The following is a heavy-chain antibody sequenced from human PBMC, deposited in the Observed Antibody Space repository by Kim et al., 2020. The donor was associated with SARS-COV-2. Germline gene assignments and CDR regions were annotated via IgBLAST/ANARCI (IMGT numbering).Heavy chain of an antibody. Sequence: ASVKVSCNASGYTFTSYAMNWVRQAPGQGLEWMGWINTNTGNPTYAQGFTGRFVFSLDTSVSTAYLQISSLKAEDTAVYYCARIRPDSSGYYYYYYGMDVWGQGTTVTVSS. D-gene: IGHD3-22*01. CDR2: INTNTGNP. J-gene: IGHJ6*02. CDR1: GYTFTSYA. V-gene: IGHV7-4-1*02. CDR3: ARIRPDSSGYYYYYYGMDV.